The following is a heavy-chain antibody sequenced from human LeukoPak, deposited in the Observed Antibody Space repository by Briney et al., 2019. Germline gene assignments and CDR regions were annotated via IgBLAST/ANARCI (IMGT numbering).Heavy chain of an antibody. V-gene: IGHV4-59*08. Sequence: SETLSLTCTVSGGSISSYYWSWIRQPPGKGLEWIGYIYYSGSTNYNPSLKSRVTISVDTSKNQFSLKLSSVTAADTAVYYCASHYYGSGSYYNFDYWGQGTLVTVSS. CDR2: IYYSGST. CDR1: GGSISSYY. D-gene: IGHD3-10*01. J-gene: IGHJ4*02. CDR3: ASHYYGSGSYYNFDY.